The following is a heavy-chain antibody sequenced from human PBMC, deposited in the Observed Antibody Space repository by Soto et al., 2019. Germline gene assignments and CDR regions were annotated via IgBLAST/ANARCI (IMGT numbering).Heavy chain of an antibody. V-gene: IGHV1-18*01. CDR1: GYTLTNYG. CDR3: VRDWQISP. J-gene: IGHJ4*01. CDR2: ISGHNGNT. Sequence: QVQLVQSGDEVKKTGASGKVSCRASGYTLTNYGISWGRQAPGQGLFWMGWISGHNGNTLYAQNVQGIHTFTIDRYTNSAYIVVMYLKIYDTAMYYCVRDWQISPWGHGTLVTVSS.